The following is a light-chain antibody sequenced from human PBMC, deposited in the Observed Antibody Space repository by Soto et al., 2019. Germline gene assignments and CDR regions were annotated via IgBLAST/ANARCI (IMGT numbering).Light chain of an antibody. J-gene: IGKJ4*01. CDR3: QQSYTTPPT. CDR2: AES. CDR1: QSITTY. V-gene: IGKV1-39*01. Sequence: DIQMTQSPSSLSASVGDRVTITCRASQSITTYLNWYQQKPGKAPRLLIYAESSLQSVVPSRFSGSGFGTDFTLTISNLQPEDFGTYYCQQSYTTPPTFGGGTKVEIK.